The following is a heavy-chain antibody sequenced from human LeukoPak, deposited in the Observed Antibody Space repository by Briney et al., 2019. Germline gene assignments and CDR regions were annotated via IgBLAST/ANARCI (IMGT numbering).Heavy chain of an antibody. Sequence: SETLSLTCAVYGGSFSGYYWSWIRQPPGKGLEWIGEINHSVGTNYNPSLTSRVTRSVDTSKNQFSLKLSSVTAADTAVYYCARTTEGGYTYDYFYSYYMDVWGKGTTVTISS. CDR2: INHSVGT. CDR1: GGSFSGYY. D-gene: IGHD5-18*01. CDR3: ARTTEGGYTYDYFYSYYMDV. V-gene: IGHV4-34*01. J-gene: IGHJ6*03.